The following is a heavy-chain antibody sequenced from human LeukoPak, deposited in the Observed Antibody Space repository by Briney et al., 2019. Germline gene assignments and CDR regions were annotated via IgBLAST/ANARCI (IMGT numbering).Heavy chain of an antibody. CDR1: GYTFTNYG. J-gene: IGHJ4*02. V-gene: IGHV1-18*01. Sequence: WASVKVSCTASGYTFTNYGISWMRQAPGQGLEWMGWISAYNGNTNYAQKLQGRVTMTIDTSTSTAYMELRSLRSDDTAVYYCAKAVYCTNGICYSAYFDYWGQGTLVTVSS. D-gene: IGHD2-8*01. CDR3: AKAVYCTNGICYSAYFDY. CDR2: ISAYNGNT.